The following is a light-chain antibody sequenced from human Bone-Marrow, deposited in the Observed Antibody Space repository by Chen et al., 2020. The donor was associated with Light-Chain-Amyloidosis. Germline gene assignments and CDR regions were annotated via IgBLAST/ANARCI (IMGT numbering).Light chain of an antibody. CDR3: QSADSSGTYEVI. J-gene: IGLJ2*01. CDR1: DLPTKY. CDR2: RDT. Sequence: SYELTQPPSVSVSPGQTARITCSGDDLPTKYAYWYQQKTGQAPVLVIHRDTERPSGISERFSGSSSGTTATLTISGVQAEDEADYHCQSADSSGTYEVIFGGGTKLTGL. V-gene: IGLV3-25*03.